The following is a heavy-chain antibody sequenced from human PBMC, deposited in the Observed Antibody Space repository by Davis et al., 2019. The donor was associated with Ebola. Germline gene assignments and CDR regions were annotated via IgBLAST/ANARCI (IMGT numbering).Heavy chain of an antibody. Sequence: GESLKISCAASGFTVTSNYMTWVRQAPGKGLEYVSVIYSGGSTYYADSVKGRFTISRDSSKNTLYLQMNSLRAEDTAVYYCARDDNSLFTYYVDYWGQGTLVTVSS. CDR1: GFTVTSNY. V-gene: IGHV3-53*01. CDR3: ARDDNSLFTYYVDY. CDR2: IYSGGST. D-gene: IGHD1-1*01. J-gene: IGHJ4*02.